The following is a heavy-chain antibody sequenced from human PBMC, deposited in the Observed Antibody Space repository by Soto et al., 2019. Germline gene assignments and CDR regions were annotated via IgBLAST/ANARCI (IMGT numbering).Heavy chain of an antibody. CDR2: IVLGSGNT. CDR1: GFTFTRSA. Sequence: QMQLVQSGPEVKKPGTSVKVSCKASGFTFTRSAMQWVRQARGQRIEWVGWIVLGSGNTNYGQRFQERVTISRDMSTSTTYTELGNLRSVDTCVYYCAAFVVGGPSGWFDPWGEGTLVTVSS. J-gene: IGHJ5*02. D-gene: IGHD1-26*01. V-gene: IGHV1-58*02. CDR3: AAFVVGGPSGWFDP.